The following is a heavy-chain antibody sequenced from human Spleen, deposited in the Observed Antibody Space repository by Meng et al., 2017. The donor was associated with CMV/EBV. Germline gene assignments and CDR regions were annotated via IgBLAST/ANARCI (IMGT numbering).Heavy chain of an antibody. CDR2: ISWNSGSI. CDR3: AKGDAAGLGGGFDY. D-gene: IGHD6-13*01. Sequence: SLKISCAASGFTFDDYAMHWVRQAPGKGLEWVAGISWNSGSIGYADSVKGRFTISRDSGKNSLYLQMNSLRVEDTALYYCAKGDAAGLGGGFDYWGQGTLVTVSS. CDR1: GFTFDDYA. J-gene: IGHJ4*02. V-gene: IGHV3-9*01.